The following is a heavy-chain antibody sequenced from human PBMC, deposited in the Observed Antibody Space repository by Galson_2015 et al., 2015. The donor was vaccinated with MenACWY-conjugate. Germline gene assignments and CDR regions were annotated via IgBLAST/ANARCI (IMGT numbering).Heavy chain of an antibody. J-gene: IGHJ4*02. D-gene: IGHD2-2*02. Sequence: SLRLSCAASGFTFSSNGMHWVRQAPGKGLEWVTFIQYDGSNKYYADSVKGRFTISRDNSKNTLFLQMNSLRAEDTAVYYCVKRYCSSTSCYMASFHYWGQGTLVTVSS. CDR1: GFTFSSNG. V-gene: IGHV3-30*02. CDR2: IQYDGSNK. CDR3: VKRYCSSTSCYMASFHY.